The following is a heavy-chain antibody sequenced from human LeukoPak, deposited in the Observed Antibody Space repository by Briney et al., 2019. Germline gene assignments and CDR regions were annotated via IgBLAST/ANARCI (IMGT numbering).Heavy chain of an antibody. D-gene: IGHD1-1*01. Sequence: GGSLRLSCAASGFIFDDYGVSWLRQAPGKGVEWVSVINWNGGSTGYADSVKGRFTISRDNAKNSLYLQMNSLRAEDTALYHCAREGDAYNWDDAFDIWGQGTMVTVSS. V-gene: IGHV3-20*01. CDR2: INWNGGST. J-gene: IGHJ3*02. CDR3: AREGDAYNWDDAFDI. CDR1: GFIFDDYG.